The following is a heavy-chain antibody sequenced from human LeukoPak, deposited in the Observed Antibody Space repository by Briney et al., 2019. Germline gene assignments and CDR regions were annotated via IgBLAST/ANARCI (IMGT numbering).Heavy chain of an antibody. CDR3: ARGCGSASCTYFFDY. J-gene: IGHJ4*02. D-gene: IGHD2-2*01. V-gene: IGHV3-7*04. CDR1: GFTLSSYA. CDR2: IRQDGSEN. Sequence: GGSLRLSCAASGFTLSSYAMNWVRQAPGRGLEWVATIRQDGSENQYVDSVEGRFTVSRDNAKNSLYLQMNSLRAEDTAVYYCARGCGSASCTYFFDYWGQGTLVTVSS.